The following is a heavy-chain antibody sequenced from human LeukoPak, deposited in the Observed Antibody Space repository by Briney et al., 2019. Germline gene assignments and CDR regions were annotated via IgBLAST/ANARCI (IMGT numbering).Heavy chain of an antibody. CDR1: GGSISSGSYY. J-gene: IGHJ4*02. CDR3: ASSRGDYVWGSQYYFDY. CDR2: IYTSGST. V-gene: IGHV4-61*02. Sequence: SQTLSLTCTVSGGSISSGSYYWSWIRQPAGKGLEWIGRIYTSGSTNYNPSLRSRVTISVDTSKNQFSLKLSSVTAADTAVYYCASSRGDYVWGSQYYFDYWGQGTLVTVSS. D-gene: IGHD3-16*01.